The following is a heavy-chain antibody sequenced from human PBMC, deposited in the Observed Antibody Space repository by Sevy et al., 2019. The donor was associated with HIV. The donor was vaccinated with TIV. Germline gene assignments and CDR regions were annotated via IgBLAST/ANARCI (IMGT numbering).Heavy chain of an antibody. CDR1: GFTFGSYG. J-gene: IGHJ4*02. V-gene: IGHV3-30*02. CDR2: IWYDGSDT. D-gene: IGHD3-9*01. CDR3: ASDILSGYDF. Sequence: GGSLRLSCTASGFTFGSYGMHWVRQAPGKGLEWVAFIWYDGSDTYYADSVKGRFNISRDNSKNTLYLQMNSLRTEDTAIYYCASDILSGYDFWGQGTLVTVSS.